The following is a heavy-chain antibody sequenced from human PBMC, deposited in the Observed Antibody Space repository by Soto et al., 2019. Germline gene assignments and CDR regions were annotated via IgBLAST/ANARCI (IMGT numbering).Heavy chain of an antibody. D-gene: IGHD4-17*01. V-gene: IGHV3-15*07. CDR2: IKSKTDGGTT. CDR1: GFTFSNAW. J-gene: IGHJ6*02. Sequence: PGGSLRLSCAAPGFTFSNAWMNWVRQAPGKGLEWVGRIKSKTDGGTTDYAAPVKGRFTISRDDSKNTLYLQMNSLKTEDTAVYYCTTGEDYGDDYYYYGMDVWGQGTTITVSS. CDR3: TTGEDYGDDYYYYGMDV.